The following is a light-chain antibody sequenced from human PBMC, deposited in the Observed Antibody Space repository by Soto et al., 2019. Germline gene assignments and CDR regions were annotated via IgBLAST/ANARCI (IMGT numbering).Light chain of an antibody. CDR1: QSVSSY. V-gene: IGKV3-11*01. CDR2: DAS. J-gene: IGKJ4*01. Sequence: EIVLTQSQATLSLSPGERATLSCRASQSVSSYLAWYQQKPGQAPSLLIYDASNRATGIPARFSGSGSGTDFTLTISSLEPEDFEVYYCKQRSNWPLTFGGGTKVEIK. CDR3: KQRSNWPLT.